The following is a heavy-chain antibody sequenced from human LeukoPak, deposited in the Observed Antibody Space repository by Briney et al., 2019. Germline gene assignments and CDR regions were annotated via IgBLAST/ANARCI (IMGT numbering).Heavy chain of an antibody. CDR3: TSPPLGYCSTTSCLQYFQQ. CDR2: ISSSGSII. CDR1: GFTFSDYY. Sequence: GGSLRLSCAASGFTFSDYYMSWIRQAPGKGLEWVSYISSSGSIIDYADSVKGRLTISRDNAKNSLYLKMNSLRDDDTAVYYCTSPPLGYCSTTSCLQYFQQWGQGTLVTVSS. J-gene: IGHJ1*01. V-gene: IGHV3-11*04. D-gene: IGHD2-2*01.